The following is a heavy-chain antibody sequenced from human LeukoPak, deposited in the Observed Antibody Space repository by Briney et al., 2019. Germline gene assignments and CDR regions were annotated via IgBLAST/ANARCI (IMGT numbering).Heavy chain of an antibody. Sequence: SETLSLTCTVSGGSIRSYYWSWIRQPPGKGLEWIGEINHSGSTNYNPSLKSRVTISVGTSKNQFSLKLSSVTAADTAVYYCARHGWYGVRVPFGYWGQGTLVTVSS. D-gene: IGHD3-10*01. CDR3: ARHGWYGVRVPFGY. CDR2: INHSGST. J-gene: IGHJ4*02. V-gene: IGHV4-34*01. CDR1: GGSIRSYY.